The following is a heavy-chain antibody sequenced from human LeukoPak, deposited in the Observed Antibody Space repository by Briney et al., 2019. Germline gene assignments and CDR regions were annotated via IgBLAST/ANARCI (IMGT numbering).Heavy chain of an antibody. CDR1: GYTFIDYY. Sequence: ASVKVSCKASGYTFIDYYIHWVRQAPGQGLEWMGWIHPPSGGTNYAEKLQGRVTMTRDTSISTAYMELTRLTSDDAGVYYCVRDPGWLQVDYWGQGTLLTVSS. CDR2: IHPPSGGT. D-gene: IGHD5-24*01. J-gene: IGHJ4*02. V-gene: IGHV1-2*02. CDR3: VRDPGWLQVDY.